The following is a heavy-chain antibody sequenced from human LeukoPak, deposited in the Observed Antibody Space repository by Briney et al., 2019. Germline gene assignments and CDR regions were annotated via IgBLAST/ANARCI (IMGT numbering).Heavy chain of an antibody. CDR3: ARNPQGYSYGRYYMDV. V-gene: IGHV3-66*03. J-gene: IGHJ6*03. Sequence: GGSLRLSCTVSGFTVSSNSMSWVRQAPGKGLEWVSFIYSDNTHYSDSVKGRFTISRDNAKNSLYLQMNSLRAEDTAVYYCARNPQGYSYGRYYMDVWGKGTTVTISS. D-gene: IGHD5-18*01. CDR1: GFTVSSNS. CDR2: IYSDNT.